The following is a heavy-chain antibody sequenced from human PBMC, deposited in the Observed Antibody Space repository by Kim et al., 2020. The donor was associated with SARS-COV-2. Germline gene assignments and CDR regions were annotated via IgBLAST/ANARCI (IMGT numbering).Heavy chain of an antibody. J-gene: IGHJ4*02. Sequence: ASVKVSCKASGYTFTSYGISWVRQAPGQGLEWMGWISAYNGNTNYAQKLQGRVTMTTDTSTSTAYMELRSLRSDDTAVYYCAREERLRYFDWLPIHPFCDYWGQGTLVTVSS. CDR1: GYTFTSYG. CDR3: AREERLRYFDWLPIHPFCDY. D-gene: IGHD3-9*01. V-gene: IGHV1-18*01. CDR2: ISAYNGNT.